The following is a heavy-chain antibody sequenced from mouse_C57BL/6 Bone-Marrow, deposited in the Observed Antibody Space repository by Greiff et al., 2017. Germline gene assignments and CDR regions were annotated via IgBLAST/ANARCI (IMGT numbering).Heavy chain of an antibody. CDR1: GYTFTDYE. Sequence: VQLQPSGAELVRPGASVTLSCKASGYTFTDYELHWVKQTPVHGLEWIGAIAPETGGTAYNPKFKGKDILTADKSSSTAYMELRSLTSEDSAVYYCTPAYYSNYGAYWGQGTLVTVSA. CDR3: TPAYYSNYGAY. CDR2: IAPETGGT. J-gene: IGHJ3*01. D-gene: IGHD2-5*01. V-gene: IGHV1-15*01.